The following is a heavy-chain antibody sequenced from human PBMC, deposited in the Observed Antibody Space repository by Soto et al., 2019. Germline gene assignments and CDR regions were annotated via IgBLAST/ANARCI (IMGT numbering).Heavy chain of an antibody. J-gene: IGHJ4*02. V-gene: IGHV3-30*18. CDR2: ISYDGSNK. CDR1: GFTFSSYG. Sequence: ESGGGVVQPGRSLRLSCAASGFTFSSYGMHWVRQAPGKGLEWVAVISYDGSNKYYADSVKGRFTISRDNSKNTLYLQMNSLRAEDTAVYYCAKASPDYYGSGTAFDYWGQGTLVTVSS. CDR3: AKASPDYYGSGTAFDY. D-gene: IGHD3-10*01.